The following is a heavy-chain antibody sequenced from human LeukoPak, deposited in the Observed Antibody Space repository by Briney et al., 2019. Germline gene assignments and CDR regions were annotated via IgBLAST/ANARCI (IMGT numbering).Heavy chain of an antibody. J-gene: IGHJ6*04. V-gene: IGHV3-15*01. CDR2: IKSKTGGGTT. D-gene: IGHD3-10*01. Sequence: GGSLRLSCAASGFTFSNAWMSWVRQAPGKGLEWVGRIKSKTGGGTTDYAAPVKGRFTISRDDSKNTLYLQMNSLKTEDTAVYYCTTDPFFRENYYYYGMDVWGKGTTVTVSS. CDR1: GFTFSNAW. CDR3: TTDPFFRENYYYYGMDV.